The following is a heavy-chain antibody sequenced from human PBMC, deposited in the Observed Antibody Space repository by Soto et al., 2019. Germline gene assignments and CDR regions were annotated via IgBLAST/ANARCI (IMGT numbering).Heavy chain of an antibody. CDR1: GFSLNASGMC. D-gene: IGHD6-13*01. V-gene: IGHV2-70*13. CDR3: ARTRGSCISRLDS. J-gene: IGHJ4*02. Sequence: SGPTLVNPTQTLTLTCTFSGFSLNASGMCLTWIRQPPGRALEWLATIDWDGDKYYTSSLRTRLTISKDTSKNQVALTMTNMQPMATATSFWARTRGSCISRLDSWGQGALLTVYS. CDR2: IDWDGDK.